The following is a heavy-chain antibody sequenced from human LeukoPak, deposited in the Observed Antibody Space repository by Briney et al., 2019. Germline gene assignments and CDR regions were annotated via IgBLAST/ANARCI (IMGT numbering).Heavy chain of an antibody. CDR1: GFIFGSYG. CDR3: AKDRQGDYTSDY. CDR2: TPYHGVSR. Sequence: PGGSLRLSCAASGFIFGSYGMHWIRQAPGKGLEWVAFTPYHGVSRYYTESVKGRFTISRDNSKSTLYLQMNSLRIEDTAVDYCAKDRQGDYTSDYWGQGTLVIVSS. J-gene: IGHJ4*02. V-gene: IGHV3-30*02. D-gene: IGHD4-17*01.